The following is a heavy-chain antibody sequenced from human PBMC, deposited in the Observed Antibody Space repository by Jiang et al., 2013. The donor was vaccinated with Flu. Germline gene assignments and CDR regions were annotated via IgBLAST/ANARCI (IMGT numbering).Heavy chain of an antibody. V-gene: IGHV1-69*02. D-gene: IGHD2-15*01. J-gene: IGHJ4*02. Sequence: QGRVTITADKSTSTAYMELSSLRSEDTAVYYCASATVVVVAATSGPFDYWGQGTLVTVSS. CDR3: ASATVVVVAATSGPFDY.